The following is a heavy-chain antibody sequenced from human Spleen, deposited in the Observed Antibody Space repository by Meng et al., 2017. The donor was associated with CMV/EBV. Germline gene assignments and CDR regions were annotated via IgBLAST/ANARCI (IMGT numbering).Heavy chain of an antibody. V-gene: IGHV1-69*10. CDR1: GGTFSSYA. CDR2: IIPILGIA. D-gene: IGHD1-26*01. Sequence: SVKVSCKASGGTFSSYAISWVRQAPGQGLEWMGGIIPILGIANYAQKFQGRVTITADKSTSTAYMELSSLRSEDTAVYYCARGVGDTSYYYYGMDVWGQGTTVTVSS. CDR3: ARGVGDTSYYYYGMDV. J-gene: IGHJ6*02.